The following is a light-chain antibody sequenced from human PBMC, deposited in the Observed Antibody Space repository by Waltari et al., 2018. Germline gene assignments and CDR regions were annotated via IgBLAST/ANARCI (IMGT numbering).Light chain of an antibody. CDR1: QRRVHIDGKIY. V-gene: IGKV2-30*02. J-gene: IGKJ1*01. CDR2: KAT. CDR3: RQGTQGPIT. Sequence: VVLTQSPLSLPVTLGQPASISSRSSQRRVHIDGKIYLNWFHQRPGQSPRRLSYKATYSDPWVPDRLSGSGSGADFRLTISRVEADDGGVYYCRQGTQGPITFGQGTKVDI.